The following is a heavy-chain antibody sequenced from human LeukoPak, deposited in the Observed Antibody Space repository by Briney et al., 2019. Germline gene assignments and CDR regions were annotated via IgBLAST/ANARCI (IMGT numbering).Heavy chain of an antibody. V-gene: IGHV4-39*01. D-gene: IGHD3-3*01. CDR1: GGSISSSSYY. Sequence: RSSETLSLTCTVSGGSISSSSYYWGWIRQPPGKGLEWIGSIYYSGSTYYNPSLKSRVTISVDTSKNQFSLKLSSVTAADTAVYYCVSDFWNLSEPIAIYWGQGTLVTVSS. CDR3: VSDFWNLSEPIAIY. CDR2: IYYSGST. J-gene: IGHJ4*02.